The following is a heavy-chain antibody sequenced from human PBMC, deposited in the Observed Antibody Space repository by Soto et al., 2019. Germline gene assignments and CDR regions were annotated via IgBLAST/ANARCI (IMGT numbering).Heavy chain of an antibody. J-gene: IGHJ4*02. CDR1: GFTLSSYG. D-gene: IGHD4-17*01. Sequence: QVQLVESGGGVVQPGRSLRLSCVVSGFTLSSYGMHWVRQAPGKGLEWGALIWFDGSKTQYADSVKGRFTIYKNNSANTLALQMNRLRGDDTAVYYCARDPSVSTYYFDYWGQGTMVTVSS. CDR2: IWFDGSKT. CDR3: ARDPSVSTYYFDY. V-gene: IGHV3-33*01.